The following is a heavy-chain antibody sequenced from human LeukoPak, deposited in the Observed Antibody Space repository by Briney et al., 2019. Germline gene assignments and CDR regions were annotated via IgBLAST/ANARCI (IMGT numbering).Heavy chain of an antibody. J-gene: IGHJ4*02. V-gene: IGHV3-23*01. CDR1: GFTFSHYA. Sequence: GGSLRLSCAVSGFTFSHYAMSWVRQAPGTGLEWVGSLTDSGDATYYADSVKGRLTISRDNSKSTLYLQMNSLTAEDTAVYYCARGGYSGTYYFDYWGQGTLATVSS. D-gene: IGHD1-26*01. CDR3: ARGGYSGTYYFDY. CDR2: LTDSGDAT.